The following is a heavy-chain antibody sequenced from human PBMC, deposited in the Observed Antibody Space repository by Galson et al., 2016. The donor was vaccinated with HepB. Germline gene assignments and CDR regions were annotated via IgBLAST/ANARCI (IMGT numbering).Heavy chain of an antibody. CDR1: GGTFSNFA. D-gene: IGHD6-19*01. Sequence: SVKVSCKASGGTFSNFAFSWVRQAPGQGLEWMGGIIPIFGTPIYAQNFQGRVSITADESTATITMDMSSLRSEDTAIYYCTRAKGSGWFGGVDSWGQGTLVTVSS. CDR3: TRAKGSGWFGGVDS. J-gene: IGHJ5*01. V-gene: IGHV1-69*13. CDR2: IIPIFGTP.